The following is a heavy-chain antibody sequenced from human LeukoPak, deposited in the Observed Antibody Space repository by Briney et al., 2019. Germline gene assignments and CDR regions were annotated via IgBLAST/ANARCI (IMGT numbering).Heavy chain of an antibody. D-gene: IGHD4-11*01. CDR3: NPHSNYGWN. Sequence: SGGSLRLSCAVSGFTFSGSAMHWVRQASGKGLEWVGRIRSKANSYATAYAASVKGRFTISRDDSKNTAYLQMNSLKTEDTAVYYCNPHSNYGWNWGQGTLVTVSS. CDR2: IRSKANSYAT. CDR1: GFTFSGSA. V-gene: IGHV3-73*01. J-gene: IGHJ4*02.